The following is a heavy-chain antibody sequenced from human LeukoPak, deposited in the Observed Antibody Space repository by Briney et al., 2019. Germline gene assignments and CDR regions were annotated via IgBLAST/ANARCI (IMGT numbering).Heavy chain of an antibody. CDR3: ARGNWPINSSRETYDY. CDR2: TYYRSKWHN. CDR1: GARVSSNSAA. Sequence: PSQTLSLTCAIYGARVSSNSAAWNWTMHSPSRGLEWLAMTYYRSKWHNEYTVSVLSRMTISPDTSKNQFSLQLGCVTPEDTAVYYCARGNWPINSSRETYDYWGQGTLVTVSS. V-gene: IGHV6-1*01. J-gene: IGHJ4*02. D-gene: IGHD6-13*01.